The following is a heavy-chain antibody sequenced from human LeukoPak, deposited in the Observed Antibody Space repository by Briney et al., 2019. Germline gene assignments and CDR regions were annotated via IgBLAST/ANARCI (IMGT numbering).Heavy chain of an antibody. CDR2: INHSGST. D-gene: IGHD3-10*01. CDR1: GGSFSGYY. J-gene: IGHJ4*02. CDR3: ASMVVRGAPVGDY. Sequence: PSETLSLTCAVYGGSFSGYYWSWIRQPPGKGLEWIGEINHSGSTNYNPSLKSRVTISADTSKNQSSLKLSSVTAADTAVYYCASMVVRGAPVGDYWGQGTLVTVSS. V-gene: IGHV4-34*01.